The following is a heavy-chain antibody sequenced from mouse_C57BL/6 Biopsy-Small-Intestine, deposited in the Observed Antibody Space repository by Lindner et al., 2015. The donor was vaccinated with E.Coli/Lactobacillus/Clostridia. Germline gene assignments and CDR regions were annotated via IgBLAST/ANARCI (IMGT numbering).Heavy chain of an antibody. CDR1: GYAFSRSW. V-gene: IGHV1-82*01. Sequence: VQLQESGPELVKPGASVKISCKASGYAFSRSWMNWVKQRPGKGLEWIGRIYPEDGNTKYNGKFKDKATLTADTSSSTAYMQLNSLTSDDSAVYFCAVYGNFDYWGQGATLTVSS. J-gene: IGHJ2*01. CDR3: AVYGNFDY. D-gene: IGHD2-1*01. CDR2: IYPEDGNT.